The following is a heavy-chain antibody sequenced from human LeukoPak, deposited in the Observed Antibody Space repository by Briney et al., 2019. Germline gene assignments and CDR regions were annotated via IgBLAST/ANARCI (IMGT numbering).Heavy chain of an antibody. Sequence: QPGGSLRLSCAASGFTFSSYALSWVRQAPGKGLEWVSAISGSGGSTYYADSVKGRFTISRDNSKNTLYLQMNSLRAEDTAVYYCAKTGYCSGGSCYGWFDPWGQGTLVTVSS. CDR3: AKTGYCSGGSCYGWFDP. CDR1: GFTFSSYA. V-gene: IGHV3-23*01. D-gene: IGHD2-15*01. CDR2: ISGSGGST. J-gene: IGHJ5*02.